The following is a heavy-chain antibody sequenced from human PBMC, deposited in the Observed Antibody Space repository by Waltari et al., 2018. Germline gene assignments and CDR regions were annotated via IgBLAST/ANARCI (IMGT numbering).Heavy chain of an antibody. J-gene: IGHJ4*02. V-gene: IGHV4-61*01. CDR2: IYYSGST. CDR3: AIGWGGGSSQFLVD. Sequence: QVQLQESGPGLVKPSETLSLTCTVSGGSVSSGRYYWSWIRQPPGKGLEWIGNIYYSGSTNYNPSRKSRVTISVDTSKNQFSLKLSSVTAADTAVYYCAIGWGGGSSQFLVDWGQGTLVTVSS. D-gene: IGHD2-15*01. CDR1: GGSVSSGRYY.